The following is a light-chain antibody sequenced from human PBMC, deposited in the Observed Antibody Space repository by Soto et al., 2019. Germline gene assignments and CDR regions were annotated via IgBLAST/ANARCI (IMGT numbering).Light chain of an antibody. CDR1: QSLLHSNGYNY. CDR3: MQALQTWT. V-gene: IGKV2-28*01. J-gene: IGKJ1*01. CDR2: LGS. Sequence: DIVMTQSPLSLPVTPGEPASISCRSSQSLLHSNGYNYLDWYLQKPGQSPQLLIYLGSNRASGVPDRFSGSGSGTDFTLKISCVEAEDVGVYYCMQALQTWTFGQGTKVEIK.